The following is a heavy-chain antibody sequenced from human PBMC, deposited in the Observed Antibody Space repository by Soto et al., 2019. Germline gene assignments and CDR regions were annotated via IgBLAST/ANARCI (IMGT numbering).Heavy chain of an antibody. V-gene: IGHV1-8*01. D-gene: IGHD3-22*01. CDR1: GYTFTSHD. J-gene: IGHJ5*02. CDR3: ARLSYYDSSGYP. CDR2: MNPNSGNT. Sequence: QVQLVQSGAEVKKPGASVKVSCKASGYTFTSHDVSWVRQATGQGLEWMGWMNPNSGNTGYAQKFQGRVTMTRNTSISTAYMELSSLRSEDTAVYYCARLSYYDSSGYPWGQGTLVTVSS.